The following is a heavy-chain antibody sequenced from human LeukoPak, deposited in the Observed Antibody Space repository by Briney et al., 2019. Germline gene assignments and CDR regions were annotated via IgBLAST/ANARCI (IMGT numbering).Heavy chain of an antibody. J-gene: IGHJ1*01. V-gene: IGHV1-2*02. CDR2: INPNSGGT. Sequence: ASVKVSCKASRYTFTGYYMHWVRQAPGQGLEWMGWINPNSGGTNYAQKFQGRVTMTRDTSISTAYMELSRLRSDDTAVYYCARVAGYSSGWNKYFQHWGQGTLVTVSS. CDR3: ARVAGYSSGWNKYFQH. D-gene: IGHD6-19*01. CDR1: RYTFTGYY.